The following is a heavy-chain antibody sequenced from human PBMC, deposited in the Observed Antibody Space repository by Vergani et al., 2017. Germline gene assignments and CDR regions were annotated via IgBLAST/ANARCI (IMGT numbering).Heavy chain of an antibody. Sequence: QLQLQESGPGLVKPSETLSLICTVSGGSISSSTYYWGWIRQPPGKGLEWIGTIYYSGSTYYNPSLKSRVTISVDTSKNQFSLKLSSVTAADTAVYYCAREGATRVYFDYWGQGTLVTVSS. CDR2: IYYSGST. CDR1: GGSISSSTYY. D-gene: IGHD1-26*01. V-gene: IGHV4-39*07. CDR3: AREGATRVYFDY. J-gene: IGHJ4*02.